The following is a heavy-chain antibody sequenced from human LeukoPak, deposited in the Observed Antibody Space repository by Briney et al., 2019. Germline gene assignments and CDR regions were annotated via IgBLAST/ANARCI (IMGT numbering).Heavy chain of an antibody. CDR2: RCFDGIRK. J-gene: IGHJ3*02. Sequence: GRALRLSRVASGFTFSNYGMHWVRQVPGKGLEWVAPRCFDGIRKYYADSVKGRLTIARDNSKNTLYPQMNSLRAEDTAVYYCARDVEDSRPFGAFDMWGEGTMVTVSS. D-gene: IGHD3-22*01. CDR1: GFTFSNYG. V-gene: IGHV3-33*01. CDR3: ARDVEDSRPFGAFDM.